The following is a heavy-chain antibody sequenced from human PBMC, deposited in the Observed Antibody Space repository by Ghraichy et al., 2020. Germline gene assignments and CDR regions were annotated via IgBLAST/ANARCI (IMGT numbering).Heavy chain of an antibody. CDR2: ISGSGGST. CDR3: AKDPSIGLRFLEWLSNWFDP. Sequence: GGSLRLSCAASGFTFSSYAMSWVRQAPGKGLEWVSAISGSGGSTYYADSVKGRFTISRDNSKNTLYLQMNSLRAEDTAVYYCAKDPSIGLRFLEWLSNWFDPWGQGTLVTVSS. CDR1: GFTFSSYA. D-gene: IGHD3-3*01. V-gene: IGHV3-23*01. J-gene: IGHJ5*02.